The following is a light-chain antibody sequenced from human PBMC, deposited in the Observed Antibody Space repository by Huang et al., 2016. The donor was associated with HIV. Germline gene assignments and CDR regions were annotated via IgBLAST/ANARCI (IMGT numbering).Light chain of an antibody. CDR2: AAS. CDR3: QQSFSTPRT. Sequence: DIQMTQSPSSLSASVGDRVTITCRPSKGISGYLNWYQQKPGKAPKLLIYAASILQSGVPSGFRGSGSGTDFTLTITSLQPEDFATYYCQQSFSTPRTFGQGTKLGIK. J-gene: IGKJ2*01. CDR1: KGISGY. V-gene: IGKV1-39*01.